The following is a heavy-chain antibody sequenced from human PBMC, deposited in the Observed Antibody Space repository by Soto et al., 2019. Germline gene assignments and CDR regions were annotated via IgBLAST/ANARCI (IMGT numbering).Heavy chain of an antibody. J-gene: IGHJ5*02. V-gene: IGHV3-48*01. Sequence: EVQLVESGGGLVQPGGSLRLSCAASGFTFSSYSMNWVRQAPGKGLEWVSYISSSSSTIYYADSVKGRYTISRDNAKNPRYLQRNSRRAEDRAVYYGAREGGDLPWFAPGAREPWSPSPQ. CDR3: AREGGDLPWFAP. CDR2: ISSSSSTI. D-gene: IGHD4-17*01. CDR1: GFTFSSYS.